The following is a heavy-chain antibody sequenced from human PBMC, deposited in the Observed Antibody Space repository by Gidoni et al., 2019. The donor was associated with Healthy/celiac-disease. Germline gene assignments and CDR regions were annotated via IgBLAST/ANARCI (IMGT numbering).Heavy chain of an antibody. CDR3: ARDRYDSSGYYAEYFQH. V-gene: IGHV3-33*01. CDR1: GFTFSSYG. Sequence: QVQLVESGGGVVQPGRSLRLSCAAAGFTFSSYGMHWVRQAPGKGLGWVAVIWYDGSNKYYAESVKGRFTISRDNSKNTLYLKMNSLRAEDTAVYYCARDRYDSSGYYAEYFQHWGQGTLVTVSS. J-gene: IGHJ1*01. CDR2: IWYDGSNK. D-gene: IGHD3-22*01.